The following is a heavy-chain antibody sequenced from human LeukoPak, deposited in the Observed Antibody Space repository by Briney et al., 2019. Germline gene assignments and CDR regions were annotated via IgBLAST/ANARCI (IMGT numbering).Heavy chain of an antibody. V-gene: IGHV3-7*01. CDR1: GFSVSSNY. CDR2: IKQDGSEK. J-gene: IGHJ4*02. D-gene: IGHD2-15*01. CDR3: ARLDIVVVVAALDY. Sequence: GGSLRLSCAASGFSVSSNYMSWVRQAPGKGLEWVANIKQDGSEKYYVDSVKGRFTISRDNAKNSLYLQMNSLRAEDTAVYYCARLDIVVVVAALDYWGQGTLVTVSS.